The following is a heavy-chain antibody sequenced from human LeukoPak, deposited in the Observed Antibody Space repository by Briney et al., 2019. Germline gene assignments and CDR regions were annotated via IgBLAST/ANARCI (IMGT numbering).Heavy chain of an antibody. J-gene: IGHJ5*02. V-gene: IGHV4-34*01. D-gene: IGHD3-22*01. CDR3: AAYYYDSSGYQNWFDP. CDR1: GGSFSGYY. Sequence: SETLSLPCAVYGGSFSGYYWSWIRQPPGKGLEWIGEINHSGSTNYNPSLTSRVTISVATSKNQFSLKLSSVTAADTAVYYCAAYYYDSSGYQNWFDPWGQGTLVTVSS. CDR2: INHSGST.